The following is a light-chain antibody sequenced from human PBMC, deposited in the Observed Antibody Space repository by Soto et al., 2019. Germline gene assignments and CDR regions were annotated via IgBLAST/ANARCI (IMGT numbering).Light chain of an antibody. CDR1: QSISNN. J-gene: IGKJ5*01. CDR2: GAS. V-gene: IGKV3-11*01. CDR3: QQRSNWPSIT. Sequence: IVMTQSPANLSLSPGETATLSCRARQSISNNLAWYQQKLGQAPRLLIYGASTRATGIPARYSGSRSGTDFTLTINSLEPEDFAVYYCQQRSNWPSITVGPGTRLEI.